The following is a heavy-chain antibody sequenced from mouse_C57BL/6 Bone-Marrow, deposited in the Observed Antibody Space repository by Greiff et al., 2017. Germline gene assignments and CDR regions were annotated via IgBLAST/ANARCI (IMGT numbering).Heavy chain of an antibody. D-gene: IGHD1-1*01. CDR1: GYTFTSYG. CDR3: ASLLYGGSAAWLAY. CDR2: IYPRSGNT. J-gene: IGHJ3*01. Sequence: QVQLQQSGAELARPGASVKLSCKASGYTFTSYGISWVKQRTGQGLEWIGEIYPRSGNTYYNEKFKGKATLTADKSSSTAYMELRSLTSEDSAVYFCASLLYGGSAAWLAYWGQGTLVTVSA. V-gene: IGHV1-81*01.